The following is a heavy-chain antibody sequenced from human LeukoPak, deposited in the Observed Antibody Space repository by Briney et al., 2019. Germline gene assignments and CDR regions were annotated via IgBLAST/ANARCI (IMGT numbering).Heavy chain of an antibody. J-gene: IGHJ5*02. CDR1: GGPFSGYY. CDR2: INHSGST. V-gene: IGHV4-34*01. CDR3: AAETTAGNA. D-gene: IGHD6-13*01. Sequence: PSETLSLTCAVYGGPFSGYYWSWIRQPPGKGLEWIGEINHSGSTNYSPSPKSRVTISVDTSKSQFSLKLSSVTAADTAVYYCAAETTAGNAWGQGTLVAVSS.